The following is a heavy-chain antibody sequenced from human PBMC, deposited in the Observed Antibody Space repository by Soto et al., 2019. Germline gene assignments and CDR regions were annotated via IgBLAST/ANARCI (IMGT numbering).Heavy chain of an antibody. J-gene: IGHJ4*02. V-gene: IGHV1-46*01. CDR3: AKSESSSWYIFDC. CDR1: GYTFTSYY. Sequence: ASVKVSCKASGYTFTSYYIHWVRQAPGQGLEWMGVINPSGGSTSYAQNFQGRVTMTRDTSTSTAYMELRSLRSDDTAVYYCAKSESSSWYIFDCWGQGTLVTVSS. D-gene: IGHD6-13*01. CDR2: INPSGGST.